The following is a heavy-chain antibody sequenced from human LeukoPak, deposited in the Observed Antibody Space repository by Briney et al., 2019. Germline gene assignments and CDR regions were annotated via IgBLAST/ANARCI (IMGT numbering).Heavy chain of an antibody. V-gene: IGHV1-46*01. CDR1: GYTFTSYY. CDR3: ARALTTVTTWYFDY. Sequence: PGGSLRLSCAASGYTFTSYYMHWVRQAPGQGLEWMGIINPSGGSTSYAQKFQGRVTMTRDTSTSTVYMELSSLRSEDTAVYYCARALTTVTTWYFDYWGQGTLVTVSS. J-gene: IGHJ4*02. D-gene: IGHD4-17*01. CDR2: INPSGGST.